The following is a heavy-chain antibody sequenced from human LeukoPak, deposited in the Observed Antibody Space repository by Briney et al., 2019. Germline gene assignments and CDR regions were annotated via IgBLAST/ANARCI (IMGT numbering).Heavy chain of an antibody. V-gene: IGHV3-30*02. J-gene: IGHJ4*02. CDR3: AKVPKVGATAEFDY. Sequence: PGGSLTLSCVASGFAFSTYGMHWVRQAPGKGLEWVAFIRYDGSNKYYADSVKGRFTISRDNSKNTLYLQMNSLRAEDTAVYYCAKVPKVGATAEFDYWGQGTLVTVSS. CDR1: GFAFSTYG. CDR2: IRYDGSNK. D-gene: IGHD1-26*01.